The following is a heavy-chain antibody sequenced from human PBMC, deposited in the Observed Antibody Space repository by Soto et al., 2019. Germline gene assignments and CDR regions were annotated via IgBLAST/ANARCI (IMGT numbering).Heavy chain of an antibody. CDR2: IYPGDSKT. J-gene: IGHJ4*02. CDR1: GYSFSDYW. V-gene: IGHV5-51*01. CDR3: ARAVTPFRTIYDY. D-gene: IGHD2-21*02. Sequence: PGESLKISCQGSGYSFSDYWIGWVRQMPGKGPEWMGAIYPGDSKTIYSPSVQGQVTISADKSISTAYLQWSSLKASDTAMYYCARAVTPFRTIYDYWGQGSLVTVSS.